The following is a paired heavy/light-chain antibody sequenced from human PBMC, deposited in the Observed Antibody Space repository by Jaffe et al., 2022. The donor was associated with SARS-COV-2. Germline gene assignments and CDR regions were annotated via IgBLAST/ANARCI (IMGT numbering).Heavy chain of an antibody. J-gene: IGHJ5*02. CDR3: ARVGPYGSGNYDSGGWLDP. Sequence: QVQLVQSGAEVKKPGASVKVSCKASGFPLNSYIITWVRQAPGQGLEWMGWINAYNGDTNYAQKLQGRVTMTIDASTKTTFMQLRRLRSDDTAVYYCARVGPYGSGNYDSGGWLDPWGQGTPVTVSS. V-gene: IGHV1-18*01. D-gene: IGHD3-10*01. CDR1: GFPLNSYI. CDR2: INAYNGDT.
Light chain of an antibody. V-gene: IGKV4-1*01. CDR1: QSVLYSSTAKNY. Sequence: DIVMTQSPDSLAVSLGERATINCKSSQSVLYSSTAKNYLAWYQQKPGQPPKLLFYWASTRASGVPDRFSGSGSGTDFTLTISSLQAEDVAVYYCQQYYSTPSFGQGTKLEIE. CDR2: WAS. CDR3: QQYYSTPS. J-gene: IGKJ2*01.